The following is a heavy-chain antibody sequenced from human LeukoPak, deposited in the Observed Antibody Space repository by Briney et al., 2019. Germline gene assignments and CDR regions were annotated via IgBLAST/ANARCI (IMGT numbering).Heavy chain of an antibody. D-gene: IGHD6-13*01. CDR2: IYNSGGT. Sequence: SETLSLTCTVSGGSISSYYWSWIRQPPGKGLEWIGYIYNSGGTNYNPSLKSRVTISVDTSKNQFSLKLSSVTAADTAVYYCAREGGSSWPFDYWGQGTLVTVSS. J-gene: IGHJ4*02. CDR1: GGSISSYY. V-gene: IGHV4-59*01. CDR3: AREGGSSWPFDY.